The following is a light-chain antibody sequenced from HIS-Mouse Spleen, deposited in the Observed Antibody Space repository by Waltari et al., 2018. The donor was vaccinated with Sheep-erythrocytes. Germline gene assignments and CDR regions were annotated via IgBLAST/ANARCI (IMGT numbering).Light chain of an antibody. CDR1: QSVSSSY. CDR2: GAS. Sequence: EIVLTQSPGTLSLSPGERATLSCRASQSVSSSYLAWYQQKPGQAPRLLIYGASSRATGIPARFSGSGAGTDFTLSISRLEPEAFAVYYCQKYGSSPTFGQGTRLEIK. J-gene: IGKJ5*01. V-gene: IGKV3-20*01. CDR3: QKYGSSPT.